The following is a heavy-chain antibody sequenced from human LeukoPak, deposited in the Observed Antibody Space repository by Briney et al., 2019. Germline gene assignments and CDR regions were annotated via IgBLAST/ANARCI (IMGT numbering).Heavy chain of an antibody. J-gene: IGHJ4*02. CDR3: ARDYSGSYLYPYGY. V-gene: IGHV1-18*01. CDR1: GYTFTSYG. Sequence: GASVKVSCKASGYTFTSYGIGWVRQAPGQGLEWMGWISAYNGNTNYAQKLQGRVTMTTDTSTSTAYMELRSLRSDDTAVYYCARDYSGSYLYPYGYWGQGTLVTVSS. CDR2: ISAYNGNT. D-gene: IGHD1-26*01.